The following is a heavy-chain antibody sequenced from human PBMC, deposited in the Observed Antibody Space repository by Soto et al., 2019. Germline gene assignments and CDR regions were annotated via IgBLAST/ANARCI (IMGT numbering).Heavy chain of an antibody. CDR3: ARHGSKLGVTQVDGMDI. Sequence: PGESLKISFKLFGSTLANNLASWVRQMPVKGLEWMGIIYLGDSDTRYSPSFQAQVLISADKSTSTVSLQWVSLKASDTAMYDCARHGSKLGVTQVDGMDIGGQGTRV. CDR1: GSTLANNL. CDR2: IYLGDSDT. J-gene: IGHJ6*01. D-gene: IGHD3-16*01. V-gene: IGHV5-51*01.